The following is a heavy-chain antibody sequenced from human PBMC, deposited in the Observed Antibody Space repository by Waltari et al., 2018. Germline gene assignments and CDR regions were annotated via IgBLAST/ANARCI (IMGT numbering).Heavy chain of an antibody. V-gene: IGHV4-4*02. CDR3: ARDRGRGLYLDC. Sequence: QLQLQESGPGLVQPSGTLSLTCAVSGDSPSNAYWWSWVRQPQGRGLEWIGQVHPSGRTNYNPSFASRVTVSLDTYNNQFSLKVTSATAADTAVYYCARDRGRGLYLDCWGPGTLVTVSP. CDR1: GDSPSNAYW. CDR2: VHPSGRT. J-gene: IGHJ4*02. D-gene: IGHD2-15*01.